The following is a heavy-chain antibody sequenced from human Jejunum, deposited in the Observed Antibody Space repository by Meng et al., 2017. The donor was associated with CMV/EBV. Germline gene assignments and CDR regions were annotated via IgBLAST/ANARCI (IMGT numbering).Heavy chain of an antibody. V-gene: IGHV4-30-4*06. CDR2: IYYTGNT. Sequence: ISSDDYYWSGIRQHPGRGLEWIGYIYYTGNTYYNASLRGRVTMSVDTSKNQFSLNLSSVTAADTAVYYCARDRAYYFDSSASAWFDPWGQGTLVTVSS. CDR3: ARDRAYYFDSSASAWFDP. CDR1: ISSDDYY. J-gene: IGHJ5*02. D-gene: IGHD3-22*01.